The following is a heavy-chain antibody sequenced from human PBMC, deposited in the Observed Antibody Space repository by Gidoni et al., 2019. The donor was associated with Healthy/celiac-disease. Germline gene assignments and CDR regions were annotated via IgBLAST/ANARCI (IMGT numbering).Heavy chain of an antibody. D-gene: IGHD3-22*01. Sequence: EVQLVESGGGLVQLGGSLGLSCAASGFPFSSYSMNWVGQGPGKGLGWVSYISSSRSTIYYADSVNGRCTISRDNAKNSLYLQMNSLRDEDTAVYYCARERNPYYDSSGYPDAFDIWGQGTMVTVSS. J-gene: IGHJ3*02. CDR2: ISSSRSTI. CDR1: GFPFSSYS. V-gene: IGHV3-48*02. CDR3: ARERNPYYDSSGYPDAFDI.